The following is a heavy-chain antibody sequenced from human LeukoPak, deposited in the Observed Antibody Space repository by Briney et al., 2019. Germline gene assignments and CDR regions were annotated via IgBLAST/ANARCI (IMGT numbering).Heavy chain of an antibody. CDR3: AYASRSYNPTGNFDY. D-gene: IGHD2-2*01. V-gene: IGHV1-18*01. CDR2: ISAYTGNT. J-gene: IGHJ4*02. Sequence: ASVKVSCKASGYTFTSYGISWVRQAPGQGLEWMGWISAYTGNTNYAQNFRGRVTLTTDTSASTAYMELRSLRSDDTAVYYCAYASRSYNPTGNFDYWGQGTLVTVSS. CDR1: GYTFTSYG.